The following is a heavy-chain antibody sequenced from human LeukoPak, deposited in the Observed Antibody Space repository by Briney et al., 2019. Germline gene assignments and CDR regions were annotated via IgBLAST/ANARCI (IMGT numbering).Heavy chain of an antibody. CDR1: RFIFSSYA. CDR3: AKDLLLWFGTPPLFDP. J-gene: IGHJ5*02. CDR2: ISYDGSNK. Sequence: GGSLRLSCAASRFIFSSYAMNWVRQAPGKGLEWVAVISYDGSNKYYADSVKGRFTISRDNSKNTLYLQMNSLRAEDTAVYYCAKDLLLWFGTPPLFDPWGQGTLVTVSS. V-gene: IGHV3-30*18. D-gene: IGHD3-10*01.